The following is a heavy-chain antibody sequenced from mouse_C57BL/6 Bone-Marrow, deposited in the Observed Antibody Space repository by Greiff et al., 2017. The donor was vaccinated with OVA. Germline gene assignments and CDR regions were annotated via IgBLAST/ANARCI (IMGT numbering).Heavy chain of an antibody. CDR3: ARALIYYYGSSYGGYYAMDY. D-gene: IGHD1-1*01. V-gene: IGHV5-4*03. Sequence: EVKLVESGGGLVKPGGSLKLSCAASGFTFSSYAMSWVRQTPEKRLEWVATISYGGSYTYYPDNVKGRFTISRDNAKNNLYLQMSHLKSEDTAMYYCARALIYYYGSSYGGYYAMDYWGQGTSVTVSS. CDR2: ISYGGSYT. J-gene: IGHJ4*01. CDR1: GFTFSSYA.